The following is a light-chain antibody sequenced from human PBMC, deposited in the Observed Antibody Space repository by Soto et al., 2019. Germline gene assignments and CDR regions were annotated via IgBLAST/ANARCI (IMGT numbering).Light chain of an antibody. J-gene: IGKJ1*01. V-gene: IGKV1-5*01. CDR1: QSISSW. CDR2: DAS. CDR3: QQYNSYSPKT. Sequence: DIHMTQSPSTLSASVGDRVTITCRASQSISSWLAGYQQKPGKAPKLLIYDASSLESGVPSRFSGSGSGTEFTLTISSPQPDDFATYDCQQYNSYSPKTFGQGTKVEIK.